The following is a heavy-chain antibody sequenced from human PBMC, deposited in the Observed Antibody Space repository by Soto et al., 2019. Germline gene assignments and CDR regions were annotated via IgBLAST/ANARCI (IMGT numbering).Heavy chain of an antibody. CDR1: GYSFLNYW. CDR2: IYPCDSDA. V-gene: IGHV5-51*01. Sequence: GESLKISCKTSGYSFLNYWIGWVRQMPGKGLEWMGIIYPCDSDARYSPSFQGQVTISADKSIRTVYLQWSSLKASDTAMYYCVRHIVDTSMTASFNYWGQGTQVRVSS. D-gene: IGHD5-18*01. J-gene: IGHJ4*02. CDR3: VRHIVDTSMTASFNY.